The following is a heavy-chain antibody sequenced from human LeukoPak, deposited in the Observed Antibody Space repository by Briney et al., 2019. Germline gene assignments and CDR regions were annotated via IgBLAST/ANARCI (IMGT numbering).Heavy chain of an antibody. CDR2: ISDGGSTT. D-gene: IGHD3-22*01. J-gene: IGHJ4*02. CDR1: GFTFSSYS. V-gene: IGHV3-74*01. CDR3: SRSAYYDGSGNYYDY. Sequence: GGSLRLSCAASGFTFSSYSMNWVRQAPGKGLVWVSRISDGGSTTTYADSVKGRFTISRDNAKNTLYLQMNGLRAEDTAVYYCSRSAYYDGSGNYYDYWGQGTLVTVSS.